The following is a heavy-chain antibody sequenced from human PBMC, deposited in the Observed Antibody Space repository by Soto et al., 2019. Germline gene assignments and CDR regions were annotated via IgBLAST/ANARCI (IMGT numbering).Heavy chain of an antibody. CDR1: CYIFTIYS. CDR3: ARGNTAHEDY. CDR2: INAGNGNT. V-gene: IGHV1-3*01. Sequence: GASLKVSFKASCYIFTIYSIHWLRHSPGQRPEWMGWINAGNGNTKYSQNFNDRVTFTRDTSASTIYMDLSRLTSEDTAVYYCARGNTAHEDYWGQGNMVTVSS. J-gene: IGHJ4*02.